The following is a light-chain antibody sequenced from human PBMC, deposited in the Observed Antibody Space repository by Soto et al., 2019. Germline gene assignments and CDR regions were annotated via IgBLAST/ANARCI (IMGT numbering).Light chain of an antibody. J-gene: IGLJ2*01. Sequence: QSALTQPRSVSGSPGQSVTISCTGTSSDVGGYNYVSWYQHHPGKAPNLMIYDVTKRPSGVPDRFSGSKSGNTASLTISGLQAEDEADYYCCSYVGSYSVVFGGGTQLTVL. CDR2: DVT. CDR3: CSYVGSYSVV. V-gene: IGLV2-11*01. CDR1: SSDVGGYNY.